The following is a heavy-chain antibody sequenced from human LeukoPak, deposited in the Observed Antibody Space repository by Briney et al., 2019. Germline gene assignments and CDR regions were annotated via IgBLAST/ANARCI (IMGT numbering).Heavy chain of an antibody. D-gene: IGHD3-10*01. CDR3: ARFDSDYYGSGSYSNFDY. V-gene: IGHV4-59*12. CDR2: IYYSGST. J-gene: IGHJ4*02. Sequence: PSETLSLTCTVSGGSISSYYWSWIRQPPGKGLEWIGYIYYSGSTYYNPSLKSRVTISVDTSKNQFSLKLSSVTAADTAVYYCARFDSDYYGSGSYSNFDYWGQGTLVTVSS. CDR1: GGSISSYY.